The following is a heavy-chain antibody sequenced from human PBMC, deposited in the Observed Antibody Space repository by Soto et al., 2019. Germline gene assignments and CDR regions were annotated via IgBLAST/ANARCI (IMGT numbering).Heavy chain of an antibody. J-gene: IGHJ5*02. CDR3: ARSSGSYNDWFDP. V-gene: IGHV1-69*13. Sequence: ASVKVSCKASGGTFSSYAISWVRQAPGQGLEWMGGIIPIFGTANYAQKFQGRVTITADESTSTAYMELSSLRSEDTAVYYCARSSGSYNDWFDPWGQGTLVTVSS. D-gene: IGHD1-26*01. CDR2: IIPIFGTA. CDR1: GGTFSSYA.